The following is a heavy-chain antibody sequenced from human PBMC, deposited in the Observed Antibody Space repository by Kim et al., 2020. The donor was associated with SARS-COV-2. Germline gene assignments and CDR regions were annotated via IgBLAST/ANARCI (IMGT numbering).Heavy chain of an antibody. D-gene: IGHD3-10*01. CDR3: ARVTGSYYKFDY. V-gene: IGHV4-34*01. CDR1: GGSFSGYY. J-gene: IGHJ4*02. Sequence: SETLSLTCAVYGGSFSGYYWSWIRQPPGKGLEWIGEINHSGSTNYNPSLKSRVTISVDTSKNQFSLKLSSVTAADTAVYYCARVTGSYYKFDYWGQGTLVTVSS. CDR2: INHSGST.